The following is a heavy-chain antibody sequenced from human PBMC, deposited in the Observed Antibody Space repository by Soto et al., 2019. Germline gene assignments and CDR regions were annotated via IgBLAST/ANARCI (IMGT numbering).Heavy chain of an antibody. Sequence: ASVKVSCKASGYTFTGYYMHWVRQAPGQGLEWMGWINPNSGGTNYAQKFQGWVTMTRDTSISTAYMELSRLRSDDTAVYYCARGKIVGATIDDFDYWGQGTLVTVSS. D-gene: IGHD1-26*01. CDR2: INPNSGGT. V-gene: IGHV1-2*04. J-gene: IGHJ4*02. CDR3: ARGKIVGATIDDFDY. CDR1: GYTFTGYY.